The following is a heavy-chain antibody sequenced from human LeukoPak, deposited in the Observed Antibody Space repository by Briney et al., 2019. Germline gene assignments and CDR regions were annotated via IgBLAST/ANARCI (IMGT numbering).Heavy chain of an antibody. Sequence: PSETLSLTCTVSGGSISSYYWSWVRQPPGKGLEWIGEINHSGSTNYNPSLKSRVTISVDTSKNQFSLKLSSVTTADTAVYYCARGSRVFFSGWPSLDAFDMWGQGTMVTVSS. D-gene: IGHD6-19*01. CDR3: ARGSRVFFSGWPSLDAFDM. CDR2: INHSGST. V-gene: IGHV4-34*01. J-gene: IGHJ3*02. CDR1: GGSISSYY.